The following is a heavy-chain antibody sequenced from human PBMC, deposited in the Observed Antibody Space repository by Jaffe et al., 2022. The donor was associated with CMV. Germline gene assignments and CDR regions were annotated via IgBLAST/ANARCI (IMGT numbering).Heavy chain of an antibody. CDR1: GFTFDDYA. J-gene: IGHJ3*02. D-gene: IGHD5-18*01. Sequence: EVQLVESGGGLVQPGRSLRLSCAASGFTFDDYAMHWVRQAPGKGLEWVSGISWNSGSIGYADSVKGRFTISRDNAKNSLYLQMNSLRAEDTALYYCANGGYSYGGGAFDIWGQGTMVTVSS. CDR2: ISWNSGSI. V-gene: IGHV3-9*01. CDR3: ANGGYSYGGGAFDI.